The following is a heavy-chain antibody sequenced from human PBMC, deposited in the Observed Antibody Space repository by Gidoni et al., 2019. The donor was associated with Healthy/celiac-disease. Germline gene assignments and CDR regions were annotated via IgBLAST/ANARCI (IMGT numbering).Heavy chain of an antibody. D-gene: IGHD6-13*01. CDR3: ARVSAGYSTVADY. Sequence: QVQLVQSGAEVKKPGSSVKVACKASGGTFSSYAISWVRQAPGQGLEWMGGIIPIFGTATYAQKFQGRVTITADESTRTAYMELSSLRSEDTAVYYCARVSAGYSTVADYWGQGTLVTVSS. CDR1: GGTFSSYA. V-gene: IGHV1-69*01. J-gene: IGHJ4*02. CDR2: IIPIFGTA.